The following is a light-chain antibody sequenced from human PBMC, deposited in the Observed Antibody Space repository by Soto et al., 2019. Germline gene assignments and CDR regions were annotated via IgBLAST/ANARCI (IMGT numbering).Light chain of an antibody. Sequence: EIVMTQAPVTLSVSPGLRTTPSASASQSVSSNLAWYQQKPGQAPRLLIYGASTRATDMSGTFSGRGSGTEFTLTISNVRPEDFAVYYCQQYRRWPRTFGQGTKVDI. CDR3: QQYRRWPRT. CDR1: QSVSSN. CDR2: GAS. V-gene: IGKV3-15*01. J-gene: IGKJ1*01.